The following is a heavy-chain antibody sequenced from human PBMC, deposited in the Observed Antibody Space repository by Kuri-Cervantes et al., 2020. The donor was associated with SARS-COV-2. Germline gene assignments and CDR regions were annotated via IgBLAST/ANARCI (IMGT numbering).Heavy chain of an antibody. CDR1: YASVTSFY. V-gene: IGHV4-59*02. CDR2: MYYTGKS. Sequence: SETLSLTCTVSYASVTSFYWSWIRQSPGRGLEWIGYMYYTGKSNYNPSLESRVSMSLAASESRFFLTLTSVTTADTAIYYCASGNDFSLDYWGQGILVTVSS. CDR3: ASGNDFSLDY. D-gene: IGHD4-11*01. J-gene: IGHJ4*02.